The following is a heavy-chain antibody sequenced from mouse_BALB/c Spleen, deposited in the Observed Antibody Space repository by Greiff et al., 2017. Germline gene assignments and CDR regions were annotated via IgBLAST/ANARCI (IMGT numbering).Heavy chain of an antibody. V-gene: IGHV7-3*02. CDR2: IRNKANGYTA. D-gene: IGHD2-1*01. Sequence: EVQRVESGGGLVQPGGSLRLSCATSGFTFTDYYMSWVRQPPGKALEWLGFIRNKANGYTAEYSASVKGRFTISRDNSQSILYLQMNTLRAEDSATYYCARALYYAYAMDYWGQGTSVTVSS. CDR1: GFTFTDYY. CDR3: ARALYYAYAMDY. J-gene: IGHJ4*01.